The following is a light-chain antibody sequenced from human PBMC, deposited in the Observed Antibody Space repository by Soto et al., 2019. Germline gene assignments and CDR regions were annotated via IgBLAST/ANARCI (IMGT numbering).Light chain of an antibody. J-gene: IGLJ1*01. CDR2: DVD. V-gene: IGLV2-11*01. CDR1: SSDVGGYNY. Sequence: QSVLTQPRSVSGSPGQSVTISCTGTSSDVGGYNYVSWYQRHPGKAPKLMIYDVDKRPSGVPGRFSGSKSGNTASLTISGLQAEDEADYYCCSYAGSYPFVFGTGTKVTV. CDR3: CSYAGSYPFV.